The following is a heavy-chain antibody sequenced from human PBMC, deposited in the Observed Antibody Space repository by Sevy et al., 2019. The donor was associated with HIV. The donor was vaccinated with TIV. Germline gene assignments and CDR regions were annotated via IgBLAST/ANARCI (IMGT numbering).Heavy chain of an antibody. D-gene: IGHD2-8*02. CDR3: ARGTPAFCTGGVCFNWFDP. Sequence: GGSLRLSCAASGFSFSGYGMHWVRQAPGKGLEWVAFIRYDGSNKYYADSVKGRFTISRDDSKNTLYLQMNSLRAEDTALYYCARGTPAFCTGGVCFNWFDPWGQGTLVTVSS. CDR2: IRYDGSNK. V-gene: IGHV3-30*02. CDR1: GFSFSGYG. J-gene: IGHJ5*02.